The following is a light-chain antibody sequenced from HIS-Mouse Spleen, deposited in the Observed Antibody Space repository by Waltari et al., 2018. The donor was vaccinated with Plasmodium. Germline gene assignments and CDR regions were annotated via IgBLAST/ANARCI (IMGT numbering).Light chain of an antibody. CDR3: QAWDSSTVV. CDR1: KLGDKY. V-gene: IGLV3-1*01. CDR2: KDS. J-gene: IGLJ2*01. Sequence: SYELTQPPSVSVYPGQTASITCSGDKLGDKYACWYQQKPGQSPVPFIYKDSKRPSGIPGRFAGSNSGNTATLTISGTQAMDEADYYGQAWDSSTVVFGGGTKLTVL.